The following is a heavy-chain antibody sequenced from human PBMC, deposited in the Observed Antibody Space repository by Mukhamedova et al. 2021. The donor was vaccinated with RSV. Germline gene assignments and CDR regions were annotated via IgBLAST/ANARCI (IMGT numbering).Heavy chain of an antibody. Sequence: IRQSPGKGLEWIGYIHYSGRTSNNPSLRSRVSISIDTSKRLFSLRLSSVTAADTAVYYCARGDVFIIFGVTTPYPYYFDYWGQGTL. D-gene: IGHD3-3*01. J-gene: IGHJ4*02. CDR3: ARGDVFIIFGVTTPYPYYFDY. CDR2: IHYSGRT. V-gene: IGHV4-30-4*01.